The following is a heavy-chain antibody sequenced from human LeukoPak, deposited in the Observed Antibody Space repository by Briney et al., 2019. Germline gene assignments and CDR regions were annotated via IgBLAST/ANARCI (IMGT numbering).Heavy chain of an antibody. Sequence: SETLSLTCTVSGGSISSSSYYWGWIRQPPGKGLEWIGSIYYSGSTYYNPSLKSRVTISVDTSKNQFSLKLSSVTAADTAVYYCARPGSAWPVIVWGQGTLVTVSS. J-gene: IGHJ1*01. CDR3: ARPGSAWPVIV. D-gene: IGHD2/OR15-2a*01. CDR1: GGSISSSSYY. V-gene: IGHV4-39*01. CDR2: IYYSGST.